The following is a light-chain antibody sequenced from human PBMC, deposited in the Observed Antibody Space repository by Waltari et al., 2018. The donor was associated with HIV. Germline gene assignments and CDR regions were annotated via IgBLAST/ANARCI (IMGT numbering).Light chain of an antibody. V-gene: IGKV3-20*01. Sequence: EIVLTQSPATLSLSPGDGATLSCRASQSITSGHLAWYQQRPGQAPRLLIYYASRRPTGIPDRFGGSGSGTDFTLSIIRLEPEDFAVYYCQQYVGSPRTFGQGTKVEIK. CDR2: YAS. CDR1: QSITSGH. J-gene: IGKJ2*01. CDR3: QQYVGSPRT.